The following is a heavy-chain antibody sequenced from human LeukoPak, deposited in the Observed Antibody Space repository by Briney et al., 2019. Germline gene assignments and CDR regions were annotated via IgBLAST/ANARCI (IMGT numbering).Heavy chain of an antibody. J-gene: IGHJ4*02. CDR2: IDPSDSYT. Sequence: GESLRISCKGSGYSFTSYWISWVRQMPEKRLEGMGRIDPSDSYTNYSPSFPRHVTISADKSISTAYLQWSSLKASDTAMYYYARHHDILTGYYDYWGQGTLVTVSS. CDR3: ARHHDILTGYYDY. CDR1: GYSFTSYW. D-gene: IGHD3-9*01. V-gene: IGHV5-10-1*01.